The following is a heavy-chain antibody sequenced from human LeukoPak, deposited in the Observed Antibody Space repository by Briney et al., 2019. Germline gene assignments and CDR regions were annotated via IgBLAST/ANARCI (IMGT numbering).Heavy chain of an antibody. CDR3: ARGTVAEYYFDY. J-gene: IGHJ4*02. CDR2: ISYDGSNK. V-gene: IGHV3-30-3*01. CDR1: GFTFSSYA. D-gene: IGHD6-19*01. Sequence: GGSLRLSCAASGFTFSSYAMHWVRQAPGKGLEWAAVISYDGSNKYYADSVKGRFTISRDNSKNTLYLQMNSLRAEDTAVYYCARGTVAEYYFDYWGQGTLVTVSS.